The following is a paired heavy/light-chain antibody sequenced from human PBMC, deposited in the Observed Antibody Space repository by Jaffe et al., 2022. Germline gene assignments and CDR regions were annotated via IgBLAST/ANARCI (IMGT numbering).Light chain of an antibody. CDR3: QQRSNWPGIT. J-gene: IGKJ4*01. CDR1: QSVSSY. CDR2: DAS. Sequence: EIVLTQSPATLSLSPGERATLSCRASQSVSSYLAWYQQKPGQAPRLLIYDASNRATGIPARFSGSGSGTDFTLTISSLEPEDFAVYYCQQRSNWPGITFGGGTKVEIK. V-gene: IGKV3-11*01.
Heavy chain of an antibody. D-gene: IGHD5-12*01. CDR2: ISSSSSYI. V-gene: IGHV3-21*01. CDR3: AREISSGYDYGTYYYYMDV. CDR1: GFTFSSYS. Sequence: EVQLVESGGGLVKPGGSLRLSCAASGFTFSSYSMNWVRQAPGKGLEWVSSISSSSSYIYYADSVKGRFTISRDNAKNSLYLQMNSLRAEDTAVYYCAREISSGYDYGTYYYYMDVWGKGTTVTVSS. J-gene: IGHJ6*03.